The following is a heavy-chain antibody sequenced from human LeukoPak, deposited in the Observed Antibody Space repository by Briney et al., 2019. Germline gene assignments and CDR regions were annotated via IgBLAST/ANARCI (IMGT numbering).Heavy chain of an antibody. CDR2: IIPIFGTA. V-gene: IGHV1-69*05. D-gene: IGHD3-22*01. J-gene: IGHJ4*02. CDR1: GGTFSSYA. CDR3: ATEDLYDSSGPIGY. Sequence: ASVEVSCKASGGTFSSYAISRVRQAPGQGLEWMGRIIPIFGTANYAQKSQGRVTITTDESTSTAYMELSSLRSEDTAVYYCATEDLYDSSGPIGYWGQGTLVTVSS.